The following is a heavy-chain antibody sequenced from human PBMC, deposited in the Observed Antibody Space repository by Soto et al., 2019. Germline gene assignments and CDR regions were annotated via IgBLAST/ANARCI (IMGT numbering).Heavy chain of an antibody. CDR2: IGTAGET. D-gene: IGHD6-19*01. Sequence: EGQLVESGGGLVQPGGSLRLACVASGFIFSDYDMHWVRQATGKSLEWVSAIGTAGETHYSDFVKGQFTISSENGVNSFYIQMNSLRAGDTAVYYCARDPSGWGLDVWGQGTMVTVSS. CDR3: ARDPSGWGLDV. V-gene: IGHV3-13*01. CDR1: GFIFSDYD. J-gene: IGHJ3*01.